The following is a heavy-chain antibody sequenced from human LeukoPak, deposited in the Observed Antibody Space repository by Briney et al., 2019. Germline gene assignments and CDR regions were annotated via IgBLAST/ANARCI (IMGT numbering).Heavy chain of an antibody. CDR3: ARDGSIAVAGTSGWFDP. D-gene: IGHD6-19*01. CDR1: GYTFTSYG. CDR2: ISAYNGNT. V-gene: IGHV1-18*01. J-gene: IGHJ5*02. Sequence: ASVKVSCKASGYTFTSYGISWVRQAPGQGLEWMGWISAYNGNTNHAQKLQGRVTMTTDTSTSTAYMELRSLRSDDTAVYYCARDGSIAVAGTSGWFDPWGQGTLVTVSS.